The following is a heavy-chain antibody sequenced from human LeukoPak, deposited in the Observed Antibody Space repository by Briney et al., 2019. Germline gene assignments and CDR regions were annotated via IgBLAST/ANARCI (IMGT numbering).Heavy chain of an antibody. CDR1: GFTFSSHG. D-gene: IGHD3-10*01. V-gene: IGHV3-23*01. J-gene: IGHJ5*02. Sequence: GGSLRLSCAASGFTFSSHGMNWLRQAPGKGREGGSGISPNGVITYYADSVKGRFTISRDNAKNSLSLQMNNLRAEDTAVYYCARPLMYYYGSETYFWFDPWGQGTLVTVSS. CDR3: ARPLMYYYGSETYFWFDP. CDR2: ISPNGVIT.